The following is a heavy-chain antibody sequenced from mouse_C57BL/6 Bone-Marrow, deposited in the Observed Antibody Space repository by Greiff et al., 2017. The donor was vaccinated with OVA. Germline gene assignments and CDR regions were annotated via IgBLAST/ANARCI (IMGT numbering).Heavy chain of an antibody. D-gene: IGHD3-3*01. CDR2: IDPENGDT. CDR1: GFNIKDDY. V-gene: IGHV14-4*01. J-gene: IGHJ3*01. Sequence: VQLQQSGAELVRPGASVKLSCTASGFNIKDDYMHWVKQRPEQGLEWIGWIDPENGDTEYASKFQGKATITADTSSNTAYLQLSSLTSEDTAVYYCTTWGDEGCAYWGQGTLVTVSA. CDR3: TTWGDEGCAY.